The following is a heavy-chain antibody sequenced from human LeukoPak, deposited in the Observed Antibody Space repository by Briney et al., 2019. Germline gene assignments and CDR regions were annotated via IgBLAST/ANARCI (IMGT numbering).Heavy chain of an antibody. CDR1: GGTFSSYA. Sequence: SVKVSCKASGGTFSSYAISWVRQAPGQGLEWMGGIISIFGTANYAQKFQGRVTITADESTSTAYMELSSLRSEDTAVYYCASLPLDIVVVPAAMEYYYYGMDVWGQGTTVTVSS. D-gene: IGHD2-2*03. V-gene: IGHV1-69*13. CDR2: IISIFGTA. CDR3: ASLPLDIVVVPAAMEYYYYGMDV. J-gene: IGHJ6*02.